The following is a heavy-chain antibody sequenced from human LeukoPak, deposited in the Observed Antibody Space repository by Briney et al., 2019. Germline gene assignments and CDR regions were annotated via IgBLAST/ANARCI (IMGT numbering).Heavy chain of an antibody. CDR3: ARDHGLNKRWFDP. V-gene: IGHV1-2*02. Sequence: GASVKVSCKASEYTFTGYYMHWVRQAPGQGLEWMGWINPDSGGTNYAQKFQGRVTMTRDTSISTAYMELSRLTSDDTAVDYCARDHGLNKRWFDPWGQGTLVTVSS. CDR2: INPDSGGT. J-gene: IGHJ5*02. D-gene: IGHD1/OR15-1a*01. CDR1: EYTFTGYY.